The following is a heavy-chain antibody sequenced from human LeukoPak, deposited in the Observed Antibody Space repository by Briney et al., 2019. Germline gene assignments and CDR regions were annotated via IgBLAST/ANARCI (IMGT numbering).Heavy chain of an antibody. CDR3: ARGSSGWYDWFDP. D-gene: IGHD6-19*01. Sequence: PSETLSLTCAVYGGPFSGYYWSWIRQPPGNGLEWIGEINHSGCTNYNPSLKSRVTISVDTSKNQFSLKLSSVTAADTAVYYCARGSSGWYDWFDPWGQGTLVTVSS. CDR1: GGPFSGYY. J-gene: IGHJ5*02. V-gene: IGHV4-34*01. CDR2: INHSGCT.